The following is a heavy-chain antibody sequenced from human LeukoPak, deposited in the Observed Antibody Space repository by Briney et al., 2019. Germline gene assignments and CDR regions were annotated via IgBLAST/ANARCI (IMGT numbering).Heavy chain of an antibody. CDR1: GYTFTSYA. CDR2: INAGNGNT. Sequence: VASVKVSCKASGYTFTSYAVHWVRQAPGQRLEWMGWINAGNGNTKYSQEFQGRVTITRDTSASTAYMELSSLRSEDMAVYYCARDGGPDSSGYYYVHWGQGTLVTVSS. D-gene: IGHD3-22*01. CDR3: ARDGGPDSSGYYYVH. J-gene: IGHJ4*02. V-gene: IGHV1-3*03.